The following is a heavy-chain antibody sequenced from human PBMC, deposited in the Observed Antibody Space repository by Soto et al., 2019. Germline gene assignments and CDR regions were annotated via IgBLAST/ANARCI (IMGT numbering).Heavy chain of an antibody. CDR3: ARDLGGWPDY. CDR1: GYTFTSYA. Sequence: ASVKVSCKASGYTFTSYAMHWVRQAPGQRLEWMGWINAGNSDTKYSQKFQGRVNITSDTSASTAYMELSSLRSEDTAVYYCARDLGGWPDYWGQGTLVTVSS. V-gene: IGHV1-3*01. J-gene: IGHJ4*02. CDR2: INAGNSDT. D-gene: IGHD2-15*01.